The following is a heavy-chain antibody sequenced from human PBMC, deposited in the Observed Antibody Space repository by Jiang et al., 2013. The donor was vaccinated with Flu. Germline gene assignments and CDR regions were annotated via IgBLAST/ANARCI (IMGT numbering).Heavy chain of an antibody. CDR3: AKDQTTPNPYYFDY. D-gene: IGHD4-17*01. Sequence: GSLRLSCAASGFTFSSYAMSWVRQAPGKGWSGSQPISGSGGSTYYADSVKGRFTISRDNSRNTLYLQMNSLRAEDTAVYYCAKDQTTPNPYYFDYWGQGTLVTVSS. J-gene: IGHJ4*02. CDR2: ISGSGGST. CDR1: GFTFSSYA. V-gene: IGHV3-23*01.